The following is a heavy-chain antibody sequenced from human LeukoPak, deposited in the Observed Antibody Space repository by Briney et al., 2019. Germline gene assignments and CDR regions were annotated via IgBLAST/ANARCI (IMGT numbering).Heavy chain of an antibody. CDR2: IYYSGST. Sequence: PSETLSLTCTVSGGSIRSYYWNWIRQPPGKGLEWIGYIYYSGSTNYNPSLKSRVTISVDTSKNQFSLKLSSVTAADTAVYYCAREVAWFDPWGQGTLVTVSS. D-gene: IGHD2-15*01. CDR1: GGSIRSYY. CDR3: AREVAWFDP. J-gene: IGHJ5*02. V-gene: IGHV4-59*01.